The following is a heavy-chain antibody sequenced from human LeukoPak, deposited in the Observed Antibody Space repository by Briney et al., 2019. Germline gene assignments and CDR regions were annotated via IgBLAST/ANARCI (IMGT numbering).Heavy chain of an antibody. D-gene: IGHD3-3*01. Sequence: PGRSLRLSCAASGFTFSSYAMHWVRQAPGKGLEWVAVISYDGSNKYCADSVKGRFTISRDNSKNTLYLQMNSLRAEDTAVYYCARDPTFWYGHFDYWGQGTLVTVSS. V-gene: IGHV3-30*04. CDR3: ARDPTFWYGHFDY. J-gene: IGHJ4*02. CDR2: ISYDGSNK. CDR1: GFTFSSYA.